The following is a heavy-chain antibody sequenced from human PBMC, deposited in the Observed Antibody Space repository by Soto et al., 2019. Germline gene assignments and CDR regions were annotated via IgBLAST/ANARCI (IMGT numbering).Heavy chain of an antibody. J-gene: IGHJ3*02. Sequence: ASVKVSCKASGYTFTSYGISWVRQAPGQGLEWMGWISAYNGNTNYAQKLQGSVTMTTDTSTSTAYMELRSLRSDDTAVYYCARPMGIAVAGTLAFDIWGQGTMVTVSS. CDR3: ARPMGIAVAGTLAFDI. CDR1: GYTFTSYG. D-gene: IGHD6-19*01. V-gene: IGHV1-18*01. CDR2: ISAYNGNT.